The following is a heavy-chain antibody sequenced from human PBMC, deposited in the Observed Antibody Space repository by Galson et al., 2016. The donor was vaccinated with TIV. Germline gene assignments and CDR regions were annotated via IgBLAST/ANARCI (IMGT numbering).Heavy chain of an antibody. D-gene: IGHD1-1*01. CDR1: GFKFSVYW. V-gene: IGHV3-74*03. CDR2: INSDSTII. CDR3: SLTNWFNP. Sequence: LRLSCAASGFKFSVYWMHWVRQAPGKGLVWVSCINSDSTIITYADSVRGRFTISRDNAKNTLYLQMNSLRVEDTAVYYCSLTNWFNPWGQGTLVTVSS. J-gene: IGHJ5*02.